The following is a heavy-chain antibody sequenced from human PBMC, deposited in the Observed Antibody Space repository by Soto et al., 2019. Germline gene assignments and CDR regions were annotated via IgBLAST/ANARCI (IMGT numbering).Heavy chain of an antibody. CDR1: GGTFSSYA. J-gene: IGHJ6*02. Sequence: SVKVSCKASGGTFSSYAISWVRQAPGQGLEWMGGIIPIFGTANYAQKFQGRVTITADESTSTAYMELSSLRSEDTAVYYCARLDIVATFYTRGPNPSPDYYYYYGMDVWGQGTTVTVSS. V-gene: IGHV1-69*13. CDR3: ARLDIVATFYTRGPNPSPDYYYYYGMDV. D-gene: IGHD5-12*01. CDR2: IIPIFGTA.